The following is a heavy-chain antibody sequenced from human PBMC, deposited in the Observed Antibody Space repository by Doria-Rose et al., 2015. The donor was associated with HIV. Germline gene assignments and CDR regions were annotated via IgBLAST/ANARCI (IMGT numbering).Heavy chain of an antibody. J-gene: IGHJ6*03. CDR2: ISYDGSNK. D-gene: IGHD1-1*01. V-gene: IGHV3-30*04. CDR3: ARPPQGTLYYYYYYYMDV. Sequence: QVQLVQSGGGVVQPGRSLRLSCAASGFTFSSYARHWVRQAPGKGLEWVAVISYDGSNKYYADSVKGRFTISRDNSKNTLYLQMNSLRAEDTAVYYCARPPQGTLYYYYYYYMDVWGKGTTVTVSS. CDR1: GFTFSSYA.